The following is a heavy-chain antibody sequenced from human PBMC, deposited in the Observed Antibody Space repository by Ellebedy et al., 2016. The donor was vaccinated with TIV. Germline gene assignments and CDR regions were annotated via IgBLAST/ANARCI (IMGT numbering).Heavy chain of an antibody. V-gene: IGHV3-7*01. J-gene: IGHJ4*02. CDR3: SSHVDTSMTH. Sequence: GESLKISXAASGFTFSSYWMQWVRQAPGKGLEWVANIKQDGSEKHYVDSVKGRFTISRDNAKSSLYLQMNSLRLEDTALYYCSSHVDTSMTHWGQGTLVTVSS. D-gene: IGHD5-18*01. CDR1: GFTFSSYW. CDR2: IKQDGSEK.